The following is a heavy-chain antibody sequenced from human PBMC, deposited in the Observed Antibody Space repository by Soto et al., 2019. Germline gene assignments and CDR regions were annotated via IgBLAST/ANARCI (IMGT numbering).Heavy chain of an antibody. D-gene: IGHD5-18*01. CDR2: IYYSGST. J-gene: IGHJ6*02. V-gene: IGHV4-31*03. CDR3: ARDRPAPRYSYGSDYYYYYGMDV. Sequence: QVQLQESGPGLVKPSQTLSLTCTVSGGSISSGGYYWSWIRQHPGKGLEWIGYIYYSGSTYYNPSLKSRVTISVDTSKNQFSLKLSSVTAADTAVYYCARDRPAPRYSYGSDYYYYYGMDVWGQGTTVTVSS. CDR1: GGSISSGGYY.